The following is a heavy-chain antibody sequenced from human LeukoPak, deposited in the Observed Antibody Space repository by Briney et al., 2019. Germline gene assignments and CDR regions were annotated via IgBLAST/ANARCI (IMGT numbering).Heavy chain of an antibody. V-gene: IGHV3-21*04. D-gene: IGHD2-21*01. CDR2: ISSSSSYI. CDR3: AKSLGRSAGVARPFDY. Sequence: PGGSLRLSCAASGFTFSSYSMNWVRQAPGKGLEWVSSISSSSSYIYYADSVKGRFTISRDNSKNTLYLQMNSLRAEDTAVYYCAKSLGRSAGVARPFDYWGQGTLVTVSS. CDR1: GFTFSSYS. J-gene: IGHJ4*02.